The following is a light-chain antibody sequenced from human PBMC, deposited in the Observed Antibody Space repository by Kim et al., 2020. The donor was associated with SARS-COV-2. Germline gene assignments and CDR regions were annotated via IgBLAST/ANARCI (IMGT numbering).Light chain of an antibody. Sequence: SYELTQPLSVSVALGQTARITCGGNNIGSKNVHWYQQKPGQAPVLVIYRDSNRPSGIPERFSGSNSGNTATLTISRAQAGDEADYYCQVWDSSTPSWVFGGGTQLTVL. CDR2: RDS. CDR1: NIGSKN. J-gene: IGLJ3*02. V-gene: IGLV3-9*01. CDR3: QVWDSSTPSWV.